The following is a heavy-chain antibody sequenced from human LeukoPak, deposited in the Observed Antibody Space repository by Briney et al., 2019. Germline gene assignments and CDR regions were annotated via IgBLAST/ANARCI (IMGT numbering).Heavy chain of an antibody. J-gene: IGHJ5*02. CDR2: IYHSGST. Sequence: PSGTLSLTCAVSGGSISSSNWWSWVRQPPGKGLEWIGEIYHSGSTNYNPSLKSRVTISVDKSKNQFSLKLSSVTAADTAVYHCARDPVVGATNWFDPWGQGTLVTVSS. CDR3: ARDPVVGATNWFDP. CDR1: GGSISSSNW. V-gene: IGHV4-4*02. D-gene: IGHD1-26*01.